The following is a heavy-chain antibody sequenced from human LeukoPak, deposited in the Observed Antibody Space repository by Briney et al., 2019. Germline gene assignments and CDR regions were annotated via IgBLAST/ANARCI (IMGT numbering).Heavy chain of an antibody. V-gene: IGHV3-15*01. CDR2: IKTKSDRGAT. CDR1: GFIFRDAY. D-gene: IGHD6-6*01. J-gene: IGHJ4*02. Sequence: GGSLRLSCVASGFIFRDAYMNWVRQAPGKGLEWVGRIKTKSDRGATDYAAPVKGRFTITRDDSKSTLYLQMDSLRTDDTAMYYCTTGHYSTSGDYWGQGTLVTVSS. CDR3: TTGHYSTSGDY.